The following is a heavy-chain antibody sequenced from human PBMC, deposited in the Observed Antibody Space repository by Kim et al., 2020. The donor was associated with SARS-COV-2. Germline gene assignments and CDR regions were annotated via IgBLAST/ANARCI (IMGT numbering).Heavy chain of an antibody. D-gene: IGHD3-22*01. J-gene: IGHJ4*02. V-gene: IGHV4-59*09. Sequence: PLKSRFTISVDTAKNQFSLKLSSVTAADTAVYYCARGDYDSSGYYGGVFDYWGQGTLVTVSS. CDR3: ARGDYDSSGYYGGVFDY.